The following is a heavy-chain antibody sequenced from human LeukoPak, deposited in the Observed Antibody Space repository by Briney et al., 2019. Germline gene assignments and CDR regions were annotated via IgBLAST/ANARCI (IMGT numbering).Heavy chain of an antibody. J-gene: IGHJ4*02. CDR1: GGSISSSNW. Sequence: SETLSLTCAVSGGSISSSNWWSWVRQPPGKGLEWIGEIYHSGSTNYNPSLKSRVTISVDKSKNQFSLKLSSVTAADTAVYYCARGPSDYYDSSGYYPKTYYFDYWGQGTLVTVSS. D-gene: IGHD3-22*01. CDR2: IYHSGST. CDR3: ARGPSDYYDSSGYYPKTYYFDY. V-gene: IGHV4-4*02.